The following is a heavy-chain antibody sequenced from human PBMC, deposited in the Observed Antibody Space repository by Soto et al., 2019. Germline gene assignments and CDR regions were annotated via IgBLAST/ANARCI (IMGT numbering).Heavy chain of an antibody. J-gene: IGHJ5*02. CDR2: ISSYNGNT. CDR3: ARILRTSAGYNRFDP. V-gene: IGHV1-18*01. CDR1: GYTFTNYD. Sequence: QVHLVQSGAEVLKPGASMKVSCKASGYTFTNYDITWVRQAPGQGLEWVGWISSYNGNTNYAQKWQGIVTTTTDTSTSTAYMELRRLMSDDTAIYYCARILRTSAGYNRFDPWGQGTLVTVSS. D-gene: IGHD2-15*01.